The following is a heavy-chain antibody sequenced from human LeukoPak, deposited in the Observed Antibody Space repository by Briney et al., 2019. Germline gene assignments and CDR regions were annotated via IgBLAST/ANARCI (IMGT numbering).Heavy chain of an antibody. Sequence: SETLSLTCAVYGGSFSGYYWSWIRQPPGKGLEWIGEINHSGSTNYNPSLKSRVTISVDTSKNQFSLKLSSVTAADTAVYYCARAVRGIERRGAFDIWGQGTMVTVSS. D-gene: IGHD3-10*01. CDR3: ARAVRGIERRGAFDI. V-gene: IGHV4-34*01. CDR2: INHSGST. CDR1: GGSFSGYY. J-gene: IGHJ3*02.